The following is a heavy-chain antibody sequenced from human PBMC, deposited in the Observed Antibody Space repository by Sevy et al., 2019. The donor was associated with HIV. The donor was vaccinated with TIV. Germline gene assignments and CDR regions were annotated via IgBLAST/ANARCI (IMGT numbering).Heavy chain of an antibody. CDR2: IYPGNCDP. CDR1: AYRIFNNW. V-gene: IGHV5-51*01. J-gene: IGHJ3*01. CDR3: ASGAHLPCDGFHV. D-gene: IGHD1-26*01. Sequence: GESLKIYCQGSAYRIFNNWVAWVRQMPGKGLEWMGMIYPGNCDPRYSPPFQGQVTISADKSSGIAYLQWSSLRAADTAIYYCASGAHLPCDGFHVWGLGTMVTVSS.